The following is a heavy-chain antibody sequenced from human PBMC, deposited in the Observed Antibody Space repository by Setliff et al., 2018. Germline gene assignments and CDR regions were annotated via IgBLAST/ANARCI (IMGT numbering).Heavy chain of an antibody. V-gene: IGHV3-33*08. J-gene: IGHJ6*03. CDR1: GFTFSNYR. CDR2: IWHDGGNK. D-gene: IGHD3-3*01. Sequence: PWGSLRLSCAASGFTFSNYRMHWVRQAPGKGLEWVAVIWHDGGNKYHADSVKGRFTISRDNAKNTLYLPMNSLRADDTAVYYCARDGSLLQFLEWSRSYMDVWGKGTTVTVSS. CDR3: ARDGSLLQFLEWSRSYMDV.